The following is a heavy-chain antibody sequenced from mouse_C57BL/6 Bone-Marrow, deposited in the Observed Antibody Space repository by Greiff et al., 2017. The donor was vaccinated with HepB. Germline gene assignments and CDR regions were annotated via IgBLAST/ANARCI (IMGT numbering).Heavy chain of an antibody. CDR2: IDPEDGDT. Sequence: VQLQQSGAELVRPGASVKLSCTASGFNIKDYYMHWVKQRPEQGLEWIGRIDPEDGDTEYAPKFQGKATMTADTSSNTAYLQLSSLTSEDTAVYYCTRPYYYGSSFDYWGQGTTLTVSS. CDR3: TRPYYYGSSFDY. J-gene: IGHJ2*01. V-gene: IGHV14-1*01. CDR1: GFNIKDYY. D-gene: IGHD1-1*01.